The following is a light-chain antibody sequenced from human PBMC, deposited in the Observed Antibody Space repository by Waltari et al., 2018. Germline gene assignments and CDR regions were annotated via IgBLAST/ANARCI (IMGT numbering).Light chain of an antibody. CDR3: QTGDNGTWV. CDR2: VNSDGSH. V-gene: IGLV4-69*02. CDR1: SGHSINV. J-gene: IGLJ3*02. Sequence: QLVLTQSPSASASSGASVKLTCTLSSGHSINVIAWHQQQPEKGPRFLMKVNSDGSHSQGDETPGRFSGSSSGAVRYLTISSLQAEEEADYYCQTGDNGTWVFGGGTKLTVL.